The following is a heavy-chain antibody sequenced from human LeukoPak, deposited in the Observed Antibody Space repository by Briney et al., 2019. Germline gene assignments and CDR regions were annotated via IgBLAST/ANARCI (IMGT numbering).Heavy chain of an antibody. D-gene: IGHD7-27*01. V-gene: IGHV3-23*01. CDR1: GFIFDNYA. J-gene: IGHJ4*02. CDR3: ARGGPTGALDD. CDR2: ISESGDRK. Sequence: PGGSLRLSCAASGFIFDNYAMSWVRQAPGKGLEWVSAISESGDRKYYADSVKGRFTISRDNFKNTLYLQLNSLRAEDTAVYYCARGGPTGALDDWGQGTLLTVSS.